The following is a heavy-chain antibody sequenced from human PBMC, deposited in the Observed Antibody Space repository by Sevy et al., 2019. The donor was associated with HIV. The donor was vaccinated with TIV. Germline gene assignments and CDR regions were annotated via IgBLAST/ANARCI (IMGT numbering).Heavy chain of an antibody. CDR3: ARVIGKWLIDTYGMDV. V-gene: IGHV3-30*04. Sequence: GGSLRLSCQASGFMFRSYAMYWVRQAPGKGLEWVAYIGFDGSYKYHADSVKGRFSISRDNSNNSLFLEMNSLTTDDTGTYYCARVIGKWLIDTYGMDVWGQGTTVTVSS. J-gene: IGHJ6*02. D-gene: IGHD6-19*01. CDR2: IGFDGSYK. CDR1: GFMFRSYA.